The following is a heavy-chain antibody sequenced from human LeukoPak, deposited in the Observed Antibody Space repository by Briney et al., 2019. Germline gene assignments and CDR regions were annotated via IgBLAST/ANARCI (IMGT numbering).Heavy chain of an antibody. J-gene: IGHJ3*02. CDR2: INPNSGGT. CDR3: ARGGYYDSSGYLNPGAFDI. V-gene: IGHV1-2*02. Sequence: ASVKVSCKASGYTFIGYYMHWVRQAPGQGLEWMGWINPNSGGTNYAQKFQGRVTMTRDTSISTAYMELSRLRSDDTAVYYCARGGYYDSSGYLNPGAFDIWGQGTMVTVSS. D-gene: IGHD3-22*01. CDR1: GYTFIGYY.